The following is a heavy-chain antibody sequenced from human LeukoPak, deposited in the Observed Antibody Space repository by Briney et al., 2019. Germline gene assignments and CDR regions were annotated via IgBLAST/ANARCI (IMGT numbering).Heavy chain of an antibody. CDR2: ISGSGALT. CDR3: AKDQVYGGNTLGVFDI. V-gene: IGHV3-23*01. CDR1: GFTLTTYA. J-gene: IGHJ3*02. Sequence: PGESLRLSCAASGFTLTTYAMSGVRQAPGKGLEWVSGISGSGALTYYADSVKGRFTMSRDNSRDTLYLQMNSLRAEDTAVYYCAKDQVYGGNTLGVFDIWGQGTTVTVSS. D-gene: IGHD4-23*01.